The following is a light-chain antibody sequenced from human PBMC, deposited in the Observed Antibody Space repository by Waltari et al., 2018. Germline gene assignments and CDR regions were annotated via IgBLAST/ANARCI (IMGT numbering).Light chain of an antibody. V-gene: IGLV2-23*01. CDR1: RSDVGSYNL. CDR3: CSYAGSRSGV. Sequence: QSALTQPASVSGSPGQSITISCTGTRSDVGSYNLVSWYQQHPGKAPKLMIYEGSKWPSGVSNRFSGSKSGNTASLTISGLQAEDEADYYCCSYAGSRSGVFGGGTKLTVL. J-gene: IGLJ3*02. CDR2: EGS.